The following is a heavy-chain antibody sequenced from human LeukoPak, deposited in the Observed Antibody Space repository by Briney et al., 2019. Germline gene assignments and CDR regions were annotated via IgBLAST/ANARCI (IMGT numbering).Heavy chain of an antibody. CDR2: IKEDGSEK. CDR3: AQEGN. Sequence: GVSLRLSCVASGFSFTAKWMSWVRQAPGKGPEWVASIKEDGSEKYCGDSVSGRFTISRDNAKNSLYLQMNSLRVEDTAVYYCAQEGNWGQGTLVTVSS. J-gene: IGHJ4*02. CDR1: GFSFTAKW. V-gene: IGHV3-7*01.